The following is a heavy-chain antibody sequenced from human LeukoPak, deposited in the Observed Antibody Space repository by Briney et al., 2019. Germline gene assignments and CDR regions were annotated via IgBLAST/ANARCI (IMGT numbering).Heavy chain of an antibody. CDR1: GGSFCGYY. D-gene: IGHD3-22*01. V-gene: IGHV4-34*01. J-gene: IGHJ4*02. CDR2: INHSGST. CDR3: ARRRITMIVVVHGFDY. Sequence: PSETLSLTCAVYGGSFCGYYWRWIRQPPGKGREWMGEINHSGSTNYNPSLKSLVTISVDTSKNQFSLKLSSVTAADTAVYYCARRRITMIVVVHGFDYWGQGTLVTVSS.